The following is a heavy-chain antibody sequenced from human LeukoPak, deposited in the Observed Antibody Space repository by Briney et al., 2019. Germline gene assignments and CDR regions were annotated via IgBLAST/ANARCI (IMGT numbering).Heavy chain of an antibody. CDR1: GFTVSSYE. V-gene: IGHV3-48*03. D-gene: IGHD2-15*01. CDR3: ARDCGGGSCYGPYDAFDI. J-gene: IGHJ3*02. CDR2: IISSGGTI. Sequence: GGSLSLSCAASGFTVSSYEMKWVRQAPGKGLECVLYIISSGGTIYYASSVKGTFTISRDNDKNLLYLQMNTLSAEDTAVYYCARDCGGGSCYGPYDAFDIWGQGTMVTVSS.